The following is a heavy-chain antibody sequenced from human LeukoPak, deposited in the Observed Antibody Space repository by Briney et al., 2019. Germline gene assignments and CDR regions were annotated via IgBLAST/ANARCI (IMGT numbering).Heavy chain of an antibody. CDR3: AKGQGDYDFWSGYYNYYYYYGMDV. CDR1: GFTFSSYG. J-gene: IGHJ6*02. CDR2: ISYDGSNK. V-gene: IGHV3-30*18. Sequence: GRSLRLSCAASGFTFSSYGMHWVRQAPGKGLEWVAVISYDGSNKYYADSVKGRFTISRDNSKNTLYLQMNSLRAEDTAVYYCAKGQGDYDFWSGYYNYYYYYGMDVWGQGTTVTVSS. D-gene: IGHD3-3*01.